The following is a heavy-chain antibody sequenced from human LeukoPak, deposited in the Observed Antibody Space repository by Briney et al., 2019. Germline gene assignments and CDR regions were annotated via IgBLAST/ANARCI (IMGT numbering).Heavy chain of an antibody. J-gene: IGHJ3*02. D-gene: IGHD3-10*01. CDR1: GFTFSSNW. Sequence: GGSLRLSCAASGFTFSSNWMHWVRQGPGKGLVWVSYISSSSSTIYYADSVKGRFTISRDNAKNSLYLQMNSLRDEDTAVYYCARDGMVRGVIIWDAFDIWGQGTMVTVSS. CDR2: ISSSSSTI. CDR3: ARDGMVRGVIIWDAFDI. V-gene: IGHV3-48*02.